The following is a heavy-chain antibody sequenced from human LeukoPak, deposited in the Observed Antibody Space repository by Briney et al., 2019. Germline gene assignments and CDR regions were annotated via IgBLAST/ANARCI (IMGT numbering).Heavy chain of an antibody. D-gene: IGHD6-13*01. CDR1: GFTFSGSA. Sequence: GGSLRLSCAASGFTFSGSAIHWVRQASGKGLEWLGRIRSKANNYATTYGASVEGRFTISRDDSKNTAYLQMNSLITEDTAVYFCTALGIAAAGMDYWGQGTLVTVSS. CDR3: TALGIAAAGMDY. V-gene: IGHV3-73*01. J-gene: IGHJ4*02. CDR2: IRSKANNYAT.